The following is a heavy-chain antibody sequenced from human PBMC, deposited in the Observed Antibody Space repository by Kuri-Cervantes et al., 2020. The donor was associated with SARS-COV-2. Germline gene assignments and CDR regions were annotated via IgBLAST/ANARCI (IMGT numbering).Heavy chain of an antibody. J-gene: IGHJ3*02. Sequence: GGSLRLSCAASGLTVSSNYMSWVRQAPGKGLEWVSVIYSGGSTYYADSVKGRFTISRDNSKNTLYLQMNSLRAEDTAVYYCAREAYNYYYDSSGYLLGGAFDIWGQGTMVTVSS. CDR2: IYSGGST. CDR1: GLTVSSNY. CDR3: AREAYNYYYDSSGYLLGGAFDI. V-gene: IGHV3-53*01. D-gene: IGHD3-22*01.